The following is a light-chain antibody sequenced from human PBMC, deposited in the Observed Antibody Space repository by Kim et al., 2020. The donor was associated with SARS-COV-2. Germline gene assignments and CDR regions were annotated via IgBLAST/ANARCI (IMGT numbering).Light chain of an antibody. CDR3: SSYTSSSTYV. CDR1: SSDVGGYNY. CDR2: DVS. V-gene: IGLV2-14*03. Sequence: GHSITISCTGTSSDVGGYNYVSWYQQHPGKAPKLIIYDVSNRPSGVSNRFSGSKSGNTASLTISGLQAEDEADYYCSSYTSSSTYVFGTGTKVTVL. J-gene: IGLJ1*01.